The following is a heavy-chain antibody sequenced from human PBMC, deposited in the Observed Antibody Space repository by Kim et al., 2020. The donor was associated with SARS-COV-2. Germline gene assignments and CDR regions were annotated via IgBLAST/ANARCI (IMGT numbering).Heavy chain of an antibody. CDR1: GGSMKNYY. D-gene: IGHD3-3*01. CDR2: IHNTGST. V-gene: IGHV4-59*08. CDR3: ARHNVGPVIIECFDL. J-gene: IGHJ2*01. Sequence: GGSMKNYYWSWIRQPPGKGLEWSGYIHNTGSTMYNPALESLVTMSADTSNIQFSLKLYSVTAEDTAVYQCARHNVGPVIIECFDLWGRGTLAT.